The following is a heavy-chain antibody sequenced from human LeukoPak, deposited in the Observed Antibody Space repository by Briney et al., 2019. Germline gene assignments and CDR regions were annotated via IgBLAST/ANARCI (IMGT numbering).Heavy chain of an antibody. D-gene: IGHD3-22*01. CDR2: IYYSGST. Sequence: SETLSLTCTVSGGSISSSSYYWGWIRQPPGKGLEWIGSIYYSGSTYYNPSLKSRVTITVDTSKNQFSLKLSSVTAADTAVYYCARPYYYDSSGPYYFDYWGQGTLVTVSS. J-gene: IGHJ4*02. CDR3: ARPYYYDSSGPYYFDY. V-gene: IGHV4-39*01. CDR1: GGSISSSSYY.